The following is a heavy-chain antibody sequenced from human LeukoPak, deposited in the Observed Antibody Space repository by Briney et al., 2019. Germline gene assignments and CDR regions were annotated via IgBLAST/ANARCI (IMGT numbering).Heavy chain of an antibody. CDR1: GFTFSDYY. V-gene: IGHV3-11*03. D-gene: IGHD3-22*01. CDR3: ARSTTYYDSSGNDY. CDR2: ISSSSSYT. Sequence: KSGGSLRLSCAASGFTFSDYYMSWIRQASGKGLEWVSYISSSSSYTNYADSVKGRFTISRDNAKNSLYLQMNSLRAEDTAVYYCARSTTYYDSSGNDYWGQGTLVTVSS. J-gene: IGHJ4*02.